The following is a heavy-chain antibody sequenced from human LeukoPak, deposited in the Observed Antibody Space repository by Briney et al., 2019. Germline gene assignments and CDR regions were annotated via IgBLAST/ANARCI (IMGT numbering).Heavy chain of an antibody. J-gene: IGHJ5*02. V-gene: IGHV1-3*01. Sequence: KFQGRVTITRDTSASTAYMELSSLRSEDTAVYYCARDGRRYCSGGSCYSPFDPWGQGTLVTVSS. CDR3: ARDGRRYCSGGSCYSPFDP. D-gene: IGHD2-15*01.